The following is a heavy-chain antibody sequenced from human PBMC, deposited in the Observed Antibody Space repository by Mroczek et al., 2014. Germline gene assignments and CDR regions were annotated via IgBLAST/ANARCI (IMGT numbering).Heavy chain of an antibody. CDR3: ARSGGYSYGPTEGSYYYSGRR. D-gene: IGHD5-18*01. Sequence: VQLVQSGGGLVKPGGSLRLSCAASGFTFSSYSMNWVRQAPGKGLEWVSSISSSSSYIYYADSVKGRFTISRDNAKNSLYLQMNSLRAEDTAVYYCARSGGYSYGPTEGSYYYSGRRGAKGPRSTVS. J-gene: IGHJ6*03. V-gene: IGHV3-21*01. CDR1: GFTFSSYS. CDR2: ISSSSSYI.